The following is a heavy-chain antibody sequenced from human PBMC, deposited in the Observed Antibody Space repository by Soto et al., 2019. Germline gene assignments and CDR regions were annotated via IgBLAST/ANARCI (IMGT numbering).Heavy chain of an antibody. CDR1: GYTFTGYY. D-gene: IGHD2-21*01. CDR3: ARVISSRYYYYGMDV. J-gene: IGHJ6*02. Sequence: AASVKVSCKASGYTFTGYYMHWVRQAPGQGLEWMGWINPNSGGTNYAQKFQGRVTMTRDTSISTAYMELSRLRSDDTAVYYCARVISSRYYYYGMDVWGQRTTVTVSS. CDR2: INPNSGGT. V-gene: IGHV1-2*02.